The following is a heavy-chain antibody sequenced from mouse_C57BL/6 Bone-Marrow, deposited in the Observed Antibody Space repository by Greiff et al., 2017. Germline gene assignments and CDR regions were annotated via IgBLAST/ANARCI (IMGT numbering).Heavy chain of an antibody. V-gene: IGHV5-17*01. D-gene: IGHD2-4*01. CDR1: GFTFSDYG. CDR3: ARPGGYYDYDGFAY. J-gene: IGHJ3*01. Sequence: EVKLMESGGGLVKPGGSLKLSCAASGFTFSDYGMHWVRQAPEKGLEWVAYISSGSSTIYYADTVKGRFTISRDNAKNTLFLQMTSLRSEDTAMYYCARPGGYYDYDGFAYWGQGTLVTVSA. CDR2: ISSGSSTI.